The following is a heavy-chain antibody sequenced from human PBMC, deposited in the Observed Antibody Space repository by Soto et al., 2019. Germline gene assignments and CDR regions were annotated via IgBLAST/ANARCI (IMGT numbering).Heavy chain of an antibody. D-gene: IGHD3-10*01. V-gene: IGHV5-10-1*03. CDR3: ARARSYYYGSGSLPGGWFDP. CDR1: GYSFTSYW. CDR2: IDPSDSYT. Sequence: EVQLVQSGAEVKKPGESLRISCKGSGYSFTSYWISWVRQMPGKGLEWMGRIDPSDSYTNYSPSFQGHVTISADKSISTAYLQWSSLKASDTAMYYCARARSYYYGSGSLPGGWFDPWGQGTLVTVSS. J-gene: IGHJ5*02.